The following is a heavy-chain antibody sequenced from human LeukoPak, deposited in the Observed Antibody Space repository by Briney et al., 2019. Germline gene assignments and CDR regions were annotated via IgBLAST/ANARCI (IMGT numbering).Heavy chain of an antibody. CDR1: GFLFNTYA. J-gene: IGHJ4*02. Sequence: PGRAPQPSCAASGFLFNTYAMHWGRPAPGKGREWVALIWHDASHTFYTDSVKGRFTISRDNSKNTVYLQMNSLGGEDTAVYYCAREIFGSGSYPDYWGQGTLVTVSS. CDR3: AREIFGSGSYPDY. D-gene: IGHD3-10*01. CDR2: IWHDASHT. V-gene: IGHV3-33*01.